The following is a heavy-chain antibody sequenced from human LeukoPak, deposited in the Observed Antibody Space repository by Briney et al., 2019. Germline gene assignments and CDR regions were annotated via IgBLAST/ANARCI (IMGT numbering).Heavy chain of an antibody. Sequence: GRSLRLSCAASAFTFSSYGMHWVRQAPGKGLEWVAVISYDGSNKYYADSVKGRFTISRDNYKNTLYLQMNSLRAEDTAVYYCAKDYTGTQDYWGQGTLVTVSS. CDR1: AFTFSSYG. V-gene: IGHV3-30*18. J-gene: IGHJ4*02. CDR3: AKDYTGTQDY. CDR2: ISYDGSNK.